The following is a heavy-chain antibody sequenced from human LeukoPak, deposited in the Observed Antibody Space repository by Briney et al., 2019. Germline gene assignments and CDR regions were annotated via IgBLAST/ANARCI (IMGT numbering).Heavy chain of an antibody. J-gene: IGHJ6*03. D-gene: IGHD6-13*01. V-gene: IGHV4-4*07. CDR3: ARLGRAGFNYYYYMDV. CDR1: GGSISSYY. CDR2: IYTSGST. Sequence: SETLSLTCTVSGGSISSYYWSWIRQPAGKGLEWIGRIYTSGSTNYNPSLKSRDTMSVDTSKNQFSLKLSSVTAADTAVYYCARLGRAGFNYYYYMDVWGKGTTVTVSS.